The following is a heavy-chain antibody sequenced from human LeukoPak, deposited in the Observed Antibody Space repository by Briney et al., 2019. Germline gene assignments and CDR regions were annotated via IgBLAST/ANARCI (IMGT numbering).Heavy chain of an antibody. J-gene: IGHJ6*02. CDR1: GFTFSSYA. Sequence: GGSLRLSCAASGFTFSSYAMSWVRQAPGKGLEWVSAISGSGGSTYYADSVKGRFTISRDNSKNTLYLQMNSLRAEDTAVYYCAKAVRSSWYYGMDVWGQGTTVTVSS. D-gene: IGHD6-13*01. CDR2: ISGSGGST. CDR3: AKAVRSSWYYGMDV. V-gene: IGHV3-23*01.